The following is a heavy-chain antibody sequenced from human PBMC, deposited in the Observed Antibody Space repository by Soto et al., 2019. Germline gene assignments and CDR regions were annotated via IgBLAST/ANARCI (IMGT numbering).Heavy chain of an antibody. CDR1: GFTVSNAL. CDR2: IKSKTDGGTT. J-gene: IGHJ4*02. V-gene: IGHV3-15*01. D-gene: IGHD2-21*02. Sequence: GGSLRLSCAASGFTVSNALMSWVRQAPGKGLEWVGRIKSKTDGGTTDYAAPVKGRFTISRDDSKNTLYLQMNSLKTEDTAVYYCTTDADYCGGDCYSDWGQGTLVTVSS. CDR3: TTDADYCGGDCYSD.